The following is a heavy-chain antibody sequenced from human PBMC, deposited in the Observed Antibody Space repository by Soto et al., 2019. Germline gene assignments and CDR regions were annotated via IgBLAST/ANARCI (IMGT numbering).Heavy chain of an antibody. Sequence: GGSLRLSCVAFGVTFRSYWMSWVRQAPGKGLEWVANIQQYGSEKYYVDAVKGRFTISRDNAKNSLYLQMNSLRAEDTAVYYCAKDLRQLEAFDYWGQGTLVTVSS. CDR1: GVTFRSYW. CDR2: IQQYGSEK. V-gene: IGHV3-7*01. CDR3: AKDLRQLEAFDY. J-gene: IGHJ4*02. D-gene: IGHD6-6*01.